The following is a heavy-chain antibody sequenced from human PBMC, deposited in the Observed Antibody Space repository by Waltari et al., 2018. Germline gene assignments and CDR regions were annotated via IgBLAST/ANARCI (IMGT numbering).Heavy chain of an antibody. Sequence: EVQLVESGGGLVQPGGSLRLSCAASGFTCSRYSMNWVRQAPGKGLEWVSYLSGSASAIYYADSVKGRFTISRDNAKSSLFLHMTSLRAEDTAVYYCARDRGGDSSGLSPDAFDYWGQGTLVTVAP. CDR2: LSGSASAI. CDR3: ARDRGGDSSGLSPDAFDY. D-gene: IGHD3-22*01. V-gene: IGHV3-48*04. J-gene: IGHJ4*02. CDR1: GFTCSRYS.